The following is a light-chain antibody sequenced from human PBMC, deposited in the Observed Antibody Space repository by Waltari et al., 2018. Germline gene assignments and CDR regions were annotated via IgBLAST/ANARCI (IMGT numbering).Light chain of an antibody. J-gene: IGKJ4*01. Sequence: ATLSLSPGERATLSCRASQSVHNYLAWYQQKPGQAPRLLIYDASNRATGIPARFSGSGSGTDFTLTISSLESEDSAVYYCQQPGFFGGGTKVEIK. CDR1: QSVHNY. CDR2: DAS. CDR3: QQPGF. V-gene: IGKV3-11*01.